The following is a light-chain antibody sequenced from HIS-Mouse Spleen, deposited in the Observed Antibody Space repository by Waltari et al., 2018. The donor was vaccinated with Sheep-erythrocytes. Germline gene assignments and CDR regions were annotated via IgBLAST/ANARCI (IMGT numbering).Light chain of an antibody. Sequence: SYELTQPPSVSVSPGQTASITCSGVNLGDKYAFWYQQKPGQSPVLVIYQDSKRPSGIPERFSGSNSGNTATLTISGTQAMDEADYYCQAWDSSTAWVFGGGTKLTVL. CDR2: QDS. J-gene: IGLJ3*02. CDR3: QAWDSSTAWV. CDR1: NLGDKY. V-gene: IGLV3-1*01.